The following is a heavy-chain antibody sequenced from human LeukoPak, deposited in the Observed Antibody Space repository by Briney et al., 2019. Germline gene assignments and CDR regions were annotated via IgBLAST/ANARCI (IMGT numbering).Heavy chain of an antibody. CDR1: GYTFTGYY. J-gene: IGHJ1*01. V-gene: IGHV1-2*02. D-gene: IGHD3-22*01. CDR2: INPNSGGT. CDR3: ARSRTYYYDSSGYYRPNMDFQH. Sequence: ASVKVSCKASGYTFTGYYMHWVRQAPGQGLERMGWINPNSGGTNYAQKFQGRVTISRDNAKNSLYLQMNSLRAEDTAVYYCARSRTYYYDSSGYYRPNMDFQHWGQGTLVTVSS.